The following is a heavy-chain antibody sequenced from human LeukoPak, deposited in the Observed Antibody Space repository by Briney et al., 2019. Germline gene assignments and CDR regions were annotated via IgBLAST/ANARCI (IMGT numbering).Heavy chain of an antibody. CDR2: IYYSGST. D-gene: IGHD3-10*01. CDR3: ARGGRYYGLDI. CDR1: GDSISSNSYY. J-gene: IGHJ3*02. Sequence: SETLSLTCTVSGDSISSNSYYWGWIRQPPGKGLEWIGNIYYSGSTDYNPSLKSRVTMSVDTSKNQFSLKVSSVTAVDTAVYYCARGGRYYGLDIWGQGTMVTVSS. V-gene: IGHV4-39*07.